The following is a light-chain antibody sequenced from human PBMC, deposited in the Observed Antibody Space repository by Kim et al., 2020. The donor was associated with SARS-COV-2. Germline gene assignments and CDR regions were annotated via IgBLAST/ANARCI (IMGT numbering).Light chain of an antibody. CDR3: LQHNSYPLT. Sequence: DIQMTQSPSAMYASIGDRITITCRASQDVSSYLAWFQQKPGKVPQRLIYGASSRQSGVPSRFSGRGSGTEFTLTISGLQPEDFATYYCLQHNSYPLTFGGGTKVDIK. CDR2: GAS. V-gene: IGKV1-17*03. J-gene: IGKJ4*01. CDR1: QDVSSY.